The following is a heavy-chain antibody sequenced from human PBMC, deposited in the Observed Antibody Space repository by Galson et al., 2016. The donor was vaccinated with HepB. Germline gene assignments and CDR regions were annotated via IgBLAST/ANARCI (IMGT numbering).Heavy chain of an antibody. CDR3: AKVVPTGGHFFDS. CDR2: INGPSTAT. Sequence: YLRLSCAASGFSFSTYDMNWVRQAPGKGLEWVATINGPSTATPYADSVKGRFTVSRDNSRDTLYLQMTSLRSEDTAIYYCAKVVPTGGHFFDSWGQGSLVTVAA. CDR1: GFSFSTYD. J-gene: IGHJ4*02. D-gene: IGHD6-6*01. V-gene: IGHV3-23*01.